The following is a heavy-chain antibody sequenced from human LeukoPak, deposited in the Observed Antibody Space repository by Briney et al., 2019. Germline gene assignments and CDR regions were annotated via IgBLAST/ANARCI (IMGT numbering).Heavy chain of an antibody. J-gene: IGHJ3*02. CDR2: INHSGST. CDR1: GGSFSGYY. V-gene: IGHV4-34*01. D-gene: IGHD5-18*01. Sequence: SETLSLTCAVYGGSFSGYYWSWIRQPPGKGLEWIGEINHSGSTNYNPSLKSRVTISVDTSKNQFSLKLSSVTAADTAVYYCARGRGYSYGSNDAFDIWGQGTMATVSS. CDR3: ARGRGYSYGSNDAFDI.